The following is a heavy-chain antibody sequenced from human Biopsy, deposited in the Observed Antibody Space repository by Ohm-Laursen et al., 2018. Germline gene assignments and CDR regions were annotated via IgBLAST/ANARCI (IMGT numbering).Heavy chain of an antibody. Sequence: SDTLSLTCTVSGDSISTYYWSWLRQPPGKGLEWDGYIYYSGSTNYNPSLKSRVTISVDKSKNQFSLKMTSVTAADTAVYFCSRGGHSGYELWYFDLWGRGTLVTVSS. V-gene: IGHV4-59*12. J-gene: IGHJ2*01. CDR3: SRGGHSGYELWYFDL. CDR1: GDSISTYY. D-gene: IGHD5-12*01. CDR2: IYYSGST.